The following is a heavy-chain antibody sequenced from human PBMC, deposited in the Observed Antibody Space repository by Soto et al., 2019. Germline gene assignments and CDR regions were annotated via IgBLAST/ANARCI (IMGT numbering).Heavy chain of an antibody. J-gene: IGHJ6*02. Sequence: ASVKVSCKASGYTFSNYGITWVRRAPGKRLEWMGWISAYNGNTHFAQKFQGRVTMTTDTPTTTVFMDLSSLISDDTAVYFCARIADCSITTCSFPTRSHMRSHYYYYGVAVLVPGSTVIV. V-gene: IGHV1-18*01. CDR1: GYTFSNYG. CDR2: ISAYNGNT. D-gene: IGHD2-2*01. CDR3: ARIADCSITTCSFPTRSHMRSHYYYYGVAV.